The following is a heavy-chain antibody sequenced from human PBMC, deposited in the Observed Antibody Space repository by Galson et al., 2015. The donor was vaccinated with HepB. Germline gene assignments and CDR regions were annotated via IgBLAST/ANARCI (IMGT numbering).Heavy chain of an antibody. Sequence: SVKVSCKASGYTFTGYYMHWVRQAPGQGLEWMGRINPNSGGTDYAQKFQGRVTMTRDTSITTAYMELTRLRSDDTAVYYCAGSLAVAGTGFNYWGQGTLVTVSS. CDR2: INPNSGGT. J-gene: IGHJ4*02. D-gene: IGHD6-19*01. V-gene: IGHV1-2*06. CDR3: AGSLAVAGTGFNY. CDR1: GYTFTGYY.